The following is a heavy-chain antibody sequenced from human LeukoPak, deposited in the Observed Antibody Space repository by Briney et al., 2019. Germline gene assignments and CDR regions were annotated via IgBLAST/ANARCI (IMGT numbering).Heavy chain of an antibody. D-gene: IGHD3-16*01. CDR3: ARARGRVANSFDY. J-gene: IGHJ4*02. Sequence: SETLSLTCTVSGGSISSGGYFWNWIRQLPGKGLEWIGYIYSSGSTYNPSLKSRVIISLDTSKNQFSLKLSSVTAADTAVYYCARARGRVANSFDYWGQGTLSPSPQ. V-gene: IGHV4-31*03. CDR1: GGSISSGGYF. CDR2: IYSSGST.